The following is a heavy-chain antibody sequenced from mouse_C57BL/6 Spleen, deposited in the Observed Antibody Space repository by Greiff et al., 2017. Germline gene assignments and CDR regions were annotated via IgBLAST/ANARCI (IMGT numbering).Heavy chain of an antibody. CDR2: IWTGGGT. CDR1: GFSLTSYA. V-gene: IGHV2-9-1*01. J-gene: IGHJ3*01. CDR3: ARNGCYGSSPPPFAY. D-gene: IGHD1-1*01. Sequence: VQLVESGPGLAAPSPSLSITCTVSGFSLTSYAISWVRQPPGKGLEWLGVIWTGGGTNYNSALKSRLSISKDNSKSQVFLKMNSLQTDDTARYYGARNGCYGSSPPPFAYWGTGTLVTVSA.